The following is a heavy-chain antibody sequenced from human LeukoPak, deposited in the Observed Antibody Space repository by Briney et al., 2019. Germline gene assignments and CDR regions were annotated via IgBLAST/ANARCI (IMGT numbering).Heavy chain of an antibody. Sequence: SQTLSLTCAISGDSVSSNSAAWNWIRQSPSRGLEWLGRTYYRSKWYNDYAVSVKSRITINPDTSKNQFSLQLNSVTPEDTAVYYCARDWRGSGSYQYNWFDPWGQGTLVTVSS. CDR1: GDSVSSNSAA. CDR2: TYYRSKWYN. CDR3: ARDWRGSGSYQYNWFDP. D-gene: IGHD3-10*01. V-gene: IGHV6-1*01. J-gene: IGHJ5*02.